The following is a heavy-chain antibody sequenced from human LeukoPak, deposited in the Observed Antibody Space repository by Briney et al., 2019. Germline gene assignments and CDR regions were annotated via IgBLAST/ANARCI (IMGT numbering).Heavy chain of an antibody. CDR2: IKQDGSEK. J-gene: IGHJ4*02. CDR3: VKDLRGPEGF. Sequence: PGGSLRLSCAASGFTFSSSWMSWVRQAPGKGLEGVANIKQDGSEKSYVDSVKGRFTISRDDAKTSLYLQMISLRAEDTAVYYCVKDLRGPEGFWGQGTLVIVSS. CDR1: GFTFSSSW. V-gene: IGHV3-7*01. D-gene: IGHD2-2*01.